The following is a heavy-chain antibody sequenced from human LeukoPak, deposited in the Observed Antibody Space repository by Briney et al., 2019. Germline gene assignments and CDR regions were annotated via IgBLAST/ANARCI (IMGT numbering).Heavy chain of an antibody. CDR1: GGTFSSYA. V-gene: IGHV1-69*04. D-gene: IGHD6-13*01. Sequence: SVKVSCKASGGTFSSYAISWVRQAPGQGLEWMGRIIPILGIANYAQKFQGRVTITADKSTSTAYMELSSLRSEDTAVYYSASIAAADHSFDYWGQGTLVTVSS. J-gene: IGHJ4*02. CDR3: ASIAAADHSFDY. CDR2: IIPILGIA.